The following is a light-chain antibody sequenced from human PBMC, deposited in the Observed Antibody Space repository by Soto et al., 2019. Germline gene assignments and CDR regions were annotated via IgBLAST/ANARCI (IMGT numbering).Light chain of an antibody. CDR1: SSNIGSNT. Sequence: QSVLTQPPSASGTPGQRVTISCSGSSSNIGSNTVNWYQQLPGTVPKLLIYGNNQRPSGVPDRFSGSKSGTSASLAISGLQSEDEADYYCATWDDSLNGWVFGGGTKLTVL. CDR3: ATWDDSLNGWV. V-gene: IGLV1-44*01. CDR2: GNN. J-gene: IGLJ3*02.